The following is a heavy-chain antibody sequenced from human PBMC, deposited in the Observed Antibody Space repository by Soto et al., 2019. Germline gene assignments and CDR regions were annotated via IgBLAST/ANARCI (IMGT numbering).Heavy chain of an antibody. Sequence: ASVKVSCKASGYTFNSYGISWVRQAPGQGLEWMGWSSAYNGNTNYAQKLQGRVTMTTDTSTSTAYMELRSLRTDDTAVYYCARGRPNYYDGGYRRGKVWFAPWGQGTLVTVS. V-gene: IGHV1-18*04. CDR3: ARGRPNYYDGGYRRGKVWFAP. CDR2: SSAYNGNT. CDR1: GYTFNSYG. J-gene: IGHJ5*02. D-gene: IGHD3-22*01.